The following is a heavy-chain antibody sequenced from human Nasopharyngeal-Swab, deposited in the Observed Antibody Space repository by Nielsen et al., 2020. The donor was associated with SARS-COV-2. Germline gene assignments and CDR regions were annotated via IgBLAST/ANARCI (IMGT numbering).Heavy chain of an antibody. D-gene: IGHD6-6*01. Sequence: SLKISCAASGFTFDDYAMHWVRQAPGKGLEWVSGISWNSGSIGYADSVKGRFTTSRDNAKNSLYLQMNSLRAEDTALYYCAKVHSSAHDAFDIWGQGTMVTVSS. CDR1: GFTFDDYA. V-gene: IGHV3-9*01. J-gene: IGHJ3*02. CDR2: ISWNSGSI. CDR3: AKVHSSAHDAFDI.